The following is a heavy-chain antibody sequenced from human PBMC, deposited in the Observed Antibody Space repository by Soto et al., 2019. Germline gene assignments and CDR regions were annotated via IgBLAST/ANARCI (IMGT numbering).Heavy chain of an antibody. J-gene: IGHJ4*02. CDR3: ARAAPLRGFGESCLDY. V-gene: IGHV3-30-3*01. CDR1: GFTFSSYA. D-gene: IGHD3-10*01. Sequence: GGSLRLSCAASGFTFSSYAMHWVRQAPGKGLEWVAVISYDGSNKYYAHSVKGRFTISRDNSKNTLYLQMNSLRAEDTAVYYCARAAPLRGFGESCLDYWGQGTLVTVSS. CDR2: ISYDGSNK.